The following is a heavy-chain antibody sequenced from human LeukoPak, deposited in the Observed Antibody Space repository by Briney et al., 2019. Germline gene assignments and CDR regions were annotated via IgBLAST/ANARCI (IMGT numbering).Heavy chain of an antibody. D-gene: IGHD1-7*01. Sequence: ASVKVSCKASGYTFTSYAIHWVRQAPGQRLEWMGWISAGNGNTKYSQNFQGRVTFISNTSATTAFMELSSLRSEDAAVYYCAREEYNWNSGLFDPWGQGTLVTVSS. CDR1: GYTFTSYA. J-gene: IGHJ5*02. V-gene: IGHV1-3*01. CDR2: ISAGNGNT. CDR3: AREEYNWNSGLFDP.